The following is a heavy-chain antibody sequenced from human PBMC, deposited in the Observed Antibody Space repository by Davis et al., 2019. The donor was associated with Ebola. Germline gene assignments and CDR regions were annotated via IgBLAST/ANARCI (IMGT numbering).Heavy chain of an antibody. CDR1: GFTFSNNW. Sequence: GESLKISCTVSGFTFSNNWMNWVRQVPGKGLVWVSSINRDGTTTTYADSVKGRFTISRDNAKNSLYLQMNSLRAEDTAVYYCARTDYDILFYGMDVWGQGTTVTVSS. CDR2: INRDGTTT. CDR3: ARTDYDILFYGMDV. D-gene: IGHD3-9*01. V-gene: IGHV3-74*01. J-gene: IGHJ6*02.